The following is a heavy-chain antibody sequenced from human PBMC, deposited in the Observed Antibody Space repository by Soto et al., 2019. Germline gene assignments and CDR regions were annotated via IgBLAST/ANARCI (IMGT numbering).Heavy chain of an antibody. CDR2: MNPNSGNT. CDR1: GYTFTSYD. CDR3: ARRSIAARRGAFDI. Sequence: ASVKVSCTASGYTFTSYDINWVRLATGQGLEWMGWMNPNSGNTGYAQKFQGRVTMTRNTSISTAYMELSSLRSEDTAVYYCARRSIAARRGAFDIWGQGTMVTVSS. D-gene: IGHD6-6*01. J-gene: IGHJ3*02. V-gene: IGHV1-8*01.